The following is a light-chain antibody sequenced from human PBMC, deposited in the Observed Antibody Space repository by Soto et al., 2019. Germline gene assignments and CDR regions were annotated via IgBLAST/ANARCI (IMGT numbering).Light chain of an antibody. J-gene: IGKJ2*01. CDR3: QQYNDYPFT. CDR1: QSINSW. V-gene: IGKV1-5*03. Sequence: DIQMTQSPSTLSASVGDRVTITCRASQSINSWLAWYQQKPGKAPKVLIYKASNLESGVPSRFSGSGSGTEFTLTISSLQPADFATYYCQQYNDYPFTFGQGTKLEIK. CDR2: KAS.